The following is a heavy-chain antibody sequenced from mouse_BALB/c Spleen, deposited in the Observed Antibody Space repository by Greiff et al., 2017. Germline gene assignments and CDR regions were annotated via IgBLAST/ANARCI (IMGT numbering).Heavy chain of an antibody. CDR1: GYSITSDYV. CDR2: ISYSGST. J-gene: IGHJ3*01. Sequence: DVKLVESGPGLVKPSQSLSLTCTVTGYSITSDYVWNWIRQFPGNQLEWMGYISYSGSTSYNPSLKSRISITRDKSKNQFFLQLNSVTTEDTATYNCAREEDCDGNWFAYWGQGTLVTVSA. V-gene: IGHV3-2*02. CDR3: AREEDCDGNWFAY.